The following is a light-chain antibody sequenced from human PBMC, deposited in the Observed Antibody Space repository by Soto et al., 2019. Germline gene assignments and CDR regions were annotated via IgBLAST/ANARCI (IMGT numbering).Light chain of an antibody. CDR1: QSISSW. Sequence: DIQMTQSPSTLSASVGDRVTITCRASQSISSWLAWYQQKPGKAPKLLIYKSSSLESGVPSRFSGSGSGTEFTLTISSLQPDDFATYYCQQYNSFPYTFGQGTKLEIK. J-gene: IGKJ2*01. CDR3: QQYNSFPYT. CDR2: KSS. V-gene: IGKV1-5*03.